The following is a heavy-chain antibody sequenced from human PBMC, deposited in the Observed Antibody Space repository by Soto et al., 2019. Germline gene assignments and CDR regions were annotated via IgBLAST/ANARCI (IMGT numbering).Heavy chain of an antibody. CDR3: ARSPGSGDCVDY. D-gene: IGHD2-21*02. CDR1: GGSVSSDSYY. CDR2: IYFSGTT. Sequence: QVQLQESGPRLVQPSETLSLTCSVSGGSVSSDSYYWSWIRQPPGAGLEWIGYIYFSGTTNYNPSLESRVTILVDSSKNQFSLKLSSVTAADTAVYYCARSPGSGDCVDYWGQGTLVAVSS. J-gene: IGHJ4*02. V-gene: IGHV4-61*01.